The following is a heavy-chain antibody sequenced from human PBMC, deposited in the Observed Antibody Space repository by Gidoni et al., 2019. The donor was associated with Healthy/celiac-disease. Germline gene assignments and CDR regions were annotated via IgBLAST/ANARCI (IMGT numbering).Heavy chain of an antibody. V-gene: IGHV1-46*01. J-gene: IGHJ3*02. CDR2: INPSGGST. D-gene: IGHD3-22*01. CDR3: ARIKTYYYDSSGSPNAFDI. CDR1: GYTFTTYY. Sequence: QVQLVQSGAEVTKPGASVKVSCKESGYTFTTYYMPWVRKAPGQGLGWMGKINPSGGSTSYAQKFQGRVTMTRDTSTSTVYMELSSLRSEDTAVYYCARIKTYYYDSSGSPNAFDIWGQGTMVTVSS.